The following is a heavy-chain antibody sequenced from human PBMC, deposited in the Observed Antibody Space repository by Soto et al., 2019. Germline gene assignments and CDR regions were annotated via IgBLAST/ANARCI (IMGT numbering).Heavy chain of an antibody. J-gene: IGHJ4*02. D-gene: IGHD6-19*01. CDR2: ISSSSSYI. CDR3: ARDIERVAGDFDY. V-gene: IGHV3-21*01. Sequence: KPGGSLRLSXAASGFTFSSYSMNWVRQAPGKGLEWVSSISSSSSYIYYADSVKGRFTISRDNAKNSLYLQMNSLRAEDTAVYYCARDIERVAGDFDYWGQGTLVTVSS. CDR1: GFTFSSYS.